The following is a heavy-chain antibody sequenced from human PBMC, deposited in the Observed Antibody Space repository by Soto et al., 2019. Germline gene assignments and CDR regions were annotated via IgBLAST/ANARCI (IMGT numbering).Heavy chain of an antibody. CDR1: GFTFSNYG. D-gene: IGHD6-25*01. Sequence: QVQLVESGGGVVQPGGSLRLSCAASGFTFSNYGMHWVRQAPGKGLEWVAITWSDESRKYYGDSVQGRFTISRDNSKNTVFMQMNGQRADDPAVYYCVSGRPGPKGTLPLFDSWGQGTLVTVSS. CDR3: VSGRPGPKGTLPLFDS. J-gene: IGHJ4*02. V-gene: IGHV3-33*03. CDR2: TWSDESRK.